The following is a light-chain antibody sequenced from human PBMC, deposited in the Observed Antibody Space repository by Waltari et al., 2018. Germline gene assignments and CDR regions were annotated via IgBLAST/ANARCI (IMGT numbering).Light chain of an antibody. V-gene: IGLV1-47*01. CDR1: TSNIGSRS. J-gene: IGLJ3*02. CDR3: ATWDDSLSGPV. Sequence: QSVLTQAPSESGTPGQTVTIPCPGPTSNIGSRSVYWYKQVSGVAPKLLIYKNDRRPSGVPDRFSGSKSGSSASLAITGLRSEDEADYYCATWDDSLSGPVFGGGTKLTVL. CDR2: KND.